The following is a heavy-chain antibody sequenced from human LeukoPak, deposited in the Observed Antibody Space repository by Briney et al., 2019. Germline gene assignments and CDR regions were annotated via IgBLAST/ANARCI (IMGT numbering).Heavy chain of an antibody. Sequence: ASVKVSCTASGGTFSSYTISWVRQAPGQGLELMGGIIPILGIANYAQKFQGRVTITADKSTSTAYMELSSLRSEDTAVYYCARCSGQLSPFDPWGQGTLVTVSS. D-gene: IGHD2-15*01. J-gene: IGHJ5*02. CDR1: GGTFSSYT. CDR2: IIPILGIA. V-gene: IGHV1-69*10. CDR3: ARCSGQLSPFDP.